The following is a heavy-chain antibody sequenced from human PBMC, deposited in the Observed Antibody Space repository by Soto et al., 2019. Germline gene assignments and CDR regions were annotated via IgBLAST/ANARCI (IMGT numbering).Heavy chain of an antibody. J-gene: IGHJ6*02. V-gene: IGHV1-2*02. CDR2: INPNSGGT. CDR1: GYTFTGYY. D-gene: IGHD3-10*01. Sequence: ASVKVSCKASGYTFTGYYMHWVLQAPGQGLEWMGWINPNSGGTNYAQKFQGRVTMTRDTSISTAYMELSRLRSDDTAVYYCARDLWFGELPYYYYGMDVWGQGTTVTVSS. CDR3: ARDLWFGELPYYYYGMDV.